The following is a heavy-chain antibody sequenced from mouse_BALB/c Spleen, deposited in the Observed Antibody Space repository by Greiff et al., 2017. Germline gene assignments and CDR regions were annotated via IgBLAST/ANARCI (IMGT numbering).Heavy chain of an antibody. V-gene: IGHV14-3*02. J-gene: IGHJ2*01. CDR3: AGLGYFDY. CDR1: GFNIKDTY. Sequence: VQLKESGAELVKPGASVKLSCTASGFNIKDTYMHWVKQRPEQGLEWIGRIDPANGNTKYDPKFQGKATITADTSSNTAYLQLSSLTSEDTAVYYCAGLGYFDYWGQGTTLTVSS. D-gene: IGHD3-3*01. CDR2: IDPANGNT.